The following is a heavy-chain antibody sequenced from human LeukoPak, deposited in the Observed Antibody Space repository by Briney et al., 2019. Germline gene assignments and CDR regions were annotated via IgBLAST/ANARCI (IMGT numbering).Heavy chain of an antibody. Sequence: GGSLRLSCAASGFTFSSYGMHWVRQAPGEGLEWVAVIWYDGSNKYYADSVKGRFTISRDNSKNTLYLQMNSLRAEDTAVYYCARDYYDSSGYYNYYYYYGMDVWGQGTTVTVSS. D-gene: IGHD3-22*01. CDR1: GFTFSSYG. CDR2: IWYDGSNK. J-gene: IGHJ6*02. V-gene: IGHV3-33*01. CDR3: ARDYYDSSGYYNYYYYYGMDV.